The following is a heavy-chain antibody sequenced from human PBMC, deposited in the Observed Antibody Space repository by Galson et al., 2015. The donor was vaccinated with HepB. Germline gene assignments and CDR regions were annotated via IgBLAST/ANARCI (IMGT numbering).Heavy chain of an antibody. CDR1: GFTFRSYW. Sequence: SLRLSCAASGFTFRSYWMSWVRQAPGKGLEWVANIKQDGSERHYVDSVKGRFTISRDNARNSLYLQINSLRAEDTAVYYCTRNLTPWGQGILVTVSS. V-gene: IGHV3-7*01. CDR2: IKQDGSER. CDR3: TRNLTP. D-gene: IGHD3-16*01. J-gene: IGHJ5*02.